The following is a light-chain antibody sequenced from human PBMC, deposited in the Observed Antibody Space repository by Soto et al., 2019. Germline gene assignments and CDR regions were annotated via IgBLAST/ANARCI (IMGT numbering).Light chain of an antibody. CDR1: QSVESW. CDR3: QQYKSYPWT. Sequence: DIQMTQSPSTLSASVGDSVTITCRASQSVESWLAWYQQKPGKAPKFLIHRASSLKSGVPSRFSGSGSGTEFTLTISSLQPDDFATYYCQQYKSYPWTFGQGTKVEIK. J-gene: IGKJ1*01. V-gene: IGKV1-5*03. CDR2: RAS.